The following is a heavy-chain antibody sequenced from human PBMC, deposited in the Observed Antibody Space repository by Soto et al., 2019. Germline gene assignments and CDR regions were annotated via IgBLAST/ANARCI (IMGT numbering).Heavy chain of an antibody. J-gene: IGHJ4*02. D-gene: IGHD3-10*01. CDR2: IYHSGNT. CDR1: GGSISSSNW. V-gene: IGHV4-4*02. CDR3: ARRWGEGRVDY. Sequence: QVQLQESGPGLVKPSGTLSLTCAVSGGSISSSNWWSWVRQPPGKGLEWIGEIYHSGNTNYNPSLKRRVTMAVDKSRNQFSLKLSSVTAADTDLYYCARRWGEGRVDYWGQGTLVTVSS.